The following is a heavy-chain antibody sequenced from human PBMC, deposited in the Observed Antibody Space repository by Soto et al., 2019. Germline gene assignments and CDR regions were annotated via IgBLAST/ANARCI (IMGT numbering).Heavy chain of an antibody. CDR1: GGSISSYY. V-gene: IGHV4-59*01. CDR3: ASYDSGGKRGYYFDY. D-gene: IGHD4-17*01. CDR2: IYYSGST. Sequence: SETLSLTCTVSGGSISSYYWSWIRQPPGKGLEWIGYIYYSGSTNYNPSLKSRVTISVDTSKNQFSLKLSSVTAADTAVYYCASYDSGGKRGYYFDYWGQGTLVTVYS. J-gene: IGHJ4*02.